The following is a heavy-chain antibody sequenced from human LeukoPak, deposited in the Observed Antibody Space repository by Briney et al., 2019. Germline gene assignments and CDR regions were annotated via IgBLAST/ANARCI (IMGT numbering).Heavy chain of an antibody. CDR2: LNPNSGAT. D-gene: IGHD3-16*02. CDR3: AREVDFVWGGYRSPYKFDF. V-gene: IGHV1-2*02. Sequence: ASVKVSCKSSGYTFTDYYVHWVRQAPGQGLEWMGWLNPNSGATVYAEKFQGRVTMTRDTSINTAYMDVSRLRSDDTAIYYCAREVDFVWGGYRSPYKFDFWGQGTLVTVSS. CDR1: GYTFTDYY. J-gene: IGHJ4*02.